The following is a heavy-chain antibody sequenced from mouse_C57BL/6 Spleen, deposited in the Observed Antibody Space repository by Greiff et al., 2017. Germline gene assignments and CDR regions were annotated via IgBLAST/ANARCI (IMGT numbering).Heavy chain of an antibody. D-gene: IGHD2-5*01. CDR3: SSSAYYSNRGYFAY. J-gene: IGHJ2*01. Sequence: VQLKQSGPELVKPGASVKISCKASGYSFTDYNMNWVKQSNGKSLEWIGEINPNYGTTSYNQKFKGKATLTGDKSSSTAYMQLNSLTSEDSAVYYCSSSAYYSNRGYFAYWGQGTPLTVSS. CDR1: GYSFTDYN. V-gene: IGHV1-39*01. CDR2: INPNYGTT.